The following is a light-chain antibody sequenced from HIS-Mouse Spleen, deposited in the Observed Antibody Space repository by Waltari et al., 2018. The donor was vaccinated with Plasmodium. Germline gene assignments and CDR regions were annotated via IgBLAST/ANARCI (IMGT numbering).Light chain of an antibody. Sequence: DIVMTQSPYSLAVSLGVRATINCKSSQSVLYSSNNKNYLAWYQQQPGQHPKLLIYWASTRESGVPDRFSGSGYGTDFTLTISSLQAEDVAVYYCQQYYSTPLTFGGGTKVEIK. CDR2: WAS. CDR3: QQYYSTPLT. J-gene: IGKJ4*01. CDR1: QSVLYSSNNKNY. V-gene: IGKV4-1*01.